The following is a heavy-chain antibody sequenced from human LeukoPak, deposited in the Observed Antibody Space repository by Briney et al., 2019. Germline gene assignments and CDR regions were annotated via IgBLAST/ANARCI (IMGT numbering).Heavy chain of an antibody. V-gene: IGHV3-30*04. J-gene: IGHJ3*02. CDR2: ISYDGSNK. D-gene: IGHD3-9*01. Sequence: GGSLRLSCAASGFTFSSYAMHWVRQAPGKGLEWVALISYDGSNKYYADSVKARFIISRDNSKNTLYLQMNSLRAEDTAVYYCAREERYDILTGYSPDAFDIWGQGTMVTVSS. CDR3: AREERYDILTGYSPDAFDI. CDR1: GFTFSSYA.